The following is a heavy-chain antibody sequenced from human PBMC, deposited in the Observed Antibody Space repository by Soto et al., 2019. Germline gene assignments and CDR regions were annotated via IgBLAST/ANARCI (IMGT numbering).Heavy chain of an antibody. CDR1: VYSFTSCW. D-gene: IGHD5-18*01. CDR2: IYPGTSAT. V-gene: IGHV5-51*01. J-gene: IGHJ4*02. Sequence: GESLKSSGKGSVYSFTSCWIGWVRQMPGKDREWMGIIYPGTSATRYSPSFQGQVTISADKSISPAYLQWGSLKASDTAMYYCARHVQRGYSYGYPLYWGQGTLVTVSS. CDR3: ARHVQRGYSYGYPLY.